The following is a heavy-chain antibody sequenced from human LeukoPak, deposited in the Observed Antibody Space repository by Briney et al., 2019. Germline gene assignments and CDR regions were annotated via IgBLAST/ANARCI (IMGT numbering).Heavy chain of an antibody. CDR1: GFTFSSYS. CDR3: ARHVVAVGFDY. Sequence: PGGSLRLSCAASGFTFSSYSMNWVRQAPGKGLEWVSSITSSSSYIYYADSVKGRFTISRDNAKNSLCLQMNSLRAEDTAVYYCARHVVAVGFDYWGQGTLVTVSS. V-gene: IGHV3-21*01. J-gene: IGHJ4*02. D-gene: IGHD3-22*01. CDR2: ITSSSSYI.